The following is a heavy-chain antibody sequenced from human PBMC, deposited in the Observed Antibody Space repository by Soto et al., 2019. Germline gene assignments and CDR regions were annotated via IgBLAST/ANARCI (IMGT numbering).Heavy chain of an antibody. CDR1: GDSFTSYC. D-gene: IGHD3-22*01. CDR2: IYPGDSDT. Sequence: PVQPKKISCKGSGDSFTSYCIRCVRQIPGKGLEWMGIIYPGDSDTRYSPPFQGQVTISADKSISTAYLQWSSLKASDTAMYYCARHVVDSSGYYNIGYWGQGTLVSVSS. CDR3: ARHVVDSSGYYNIGY. V-gene: IGHV5-51*01. J-gene: IGHJ4*02.